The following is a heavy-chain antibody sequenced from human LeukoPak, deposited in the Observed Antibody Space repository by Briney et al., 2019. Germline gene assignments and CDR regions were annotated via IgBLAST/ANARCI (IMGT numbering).Heavy chain of an antibody. D-gene: IGHD6-13*01. J-gene: IGHJ4*02. Sequence: GGSVRLSCVVSGFTFSSYAMSWVRQAPGKGLEWVSAISGSGDYTYYADSVKGRFTISRDNSKNTLYLQMDSLRAEDTAIYYCAKGPLEGYSNTWRGDYWGQGNLVTVSS. CDR3: AKGPLEGYSNTWRGDY. CDR1: GFTFSSYA. V-gene: IGHV3-23*01. CDR2: ISGSGDYT.